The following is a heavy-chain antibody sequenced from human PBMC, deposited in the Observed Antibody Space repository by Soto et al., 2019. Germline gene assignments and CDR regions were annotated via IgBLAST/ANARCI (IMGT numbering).Heavy chain of an antibody. CDR3: ARGKQQLVLGRWFDP. CDR1: GGAFGGYY. V-gene: IGHV4-34*01. Sequence: PSETLSLTCAVYGGAFGGYYWSWIRPPPGKGLEWIGEINHSGSTNYNPSLKSRVTISVDTSKNQFSLKLSSVTAADTAVYYCARGKQQLVLGRWFDPWGQGTLVTVSS. J-gene: IGHJ5*02. D-gene: IGHD6-13*01. CDR2: INHSGST.